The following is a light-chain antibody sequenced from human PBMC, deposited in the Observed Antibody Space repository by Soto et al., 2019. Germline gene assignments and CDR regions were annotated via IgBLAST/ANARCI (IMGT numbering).Light chain of an antibody. V-gene: IGKV1-39*01. CDR3: QQIFGTRYS. CDR2: ATS. Sequence: DIQMTQSPSSLSASVGDRVTITCRASQNIRVYLNWYQQKPGKAPKPLIYATSTLLSGVPSRFSGSGSGTDFTLTINSLQPEDFATYYCQQIFGTRYSFGQGTKLEIK. J-gene: IGKJ2*03. CDR1: QNIRVY.